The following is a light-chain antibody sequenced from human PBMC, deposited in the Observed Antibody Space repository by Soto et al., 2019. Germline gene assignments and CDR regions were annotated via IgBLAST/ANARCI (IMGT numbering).Light chain of an antibody. CDR1: SSDVGSYNL. CDR3: CSYAGSSYV. V-gene: IGLV2-23*01. Sequence: QSALTQPPSASGAPGQRVTISCSGTSSDVGSYNLVSWYQQHPGKAPKLMIYEGSKRPSGVSNRFSGSKSGNTASLTISGLQAEDEADYYCCSYAGSSYVFGTGTKVTVL. CDR2: EGS. J-gene: IGLJ1*01.